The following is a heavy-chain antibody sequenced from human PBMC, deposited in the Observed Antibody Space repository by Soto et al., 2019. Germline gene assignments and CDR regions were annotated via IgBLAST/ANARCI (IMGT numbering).Heavy chain of an antibody. J-gene: IGHJ4*02. V-gene: IGHV3-23*01. CDR1: GFTFSSYA. CDR3: AKDGSPFAIHLGLADY. D-gene: IGHD2-21*01. Sequence: EVQLLESGGGLVQPGGSLRLSCAASGFTFSSYAMSWVRQAPGKGLEWVSAISGSGGSTYYADSVKGRFTISRDNSKNTRYLQMNSLRAEDTAVYYCAKDGSPFAIHLGLADYWGQGTLVTVSS. CDR2: ISGSGGST.